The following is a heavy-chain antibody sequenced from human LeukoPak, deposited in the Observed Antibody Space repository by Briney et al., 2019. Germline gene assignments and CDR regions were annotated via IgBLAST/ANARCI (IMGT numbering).Heavy chain of an antibody. CDR2: IYYGGDS. D-gene: IGHD1-26*01. J-gene: IGHJ5*02. Sequence: PSETLSLTCTVSGASLSSSPYYWGWIRQPPGKGLEWIANIYYGGDSHYNSSLRSRVTISVDTSRNQFSLTLDSVTAADTAVYYCARSSGSYSWWFDPWGQGTLVTVSS. CDR1: GASLSSSPYY. V-gene: IGHV4-39*07. CDR3: ARSSGSYSWWFDP.